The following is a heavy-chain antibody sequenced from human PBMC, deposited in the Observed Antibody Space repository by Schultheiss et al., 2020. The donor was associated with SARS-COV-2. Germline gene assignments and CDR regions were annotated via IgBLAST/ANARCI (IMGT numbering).Heavy chain of an antibody. V-gene: IGHV3-30*03. Sequence: GGSLRLSCAASGFTFSSYGMHWVRQAPGKGLEWVAVISYDGSNKYYADSVKGRFTISRDNSKNTLYLQMNSLRAEDTAVYYCARDGIGDSSGGRGWFDPWGQGTLVTVSS. J-gene: IGHJ5*02. D-gene: IGHD6-19*01. CDR2: ISYDGSNK. CDR3: ARDGIGDSSGGRGWFDP. CDR1: GFTFSSYG.